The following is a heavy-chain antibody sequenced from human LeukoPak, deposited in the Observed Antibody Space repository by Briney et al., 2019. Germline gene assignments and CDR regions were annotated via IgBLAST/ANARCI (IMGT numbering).Heavy chain of an antibody. D-gene: IGHD1-26*01. Sequence: PSETLSLTCTVSGASISPDYWSWIWQPPGKGLEFIGYIYYTGGTNYNPSLKSRVTISVDTSKNQFSLKLISVTAADTAVYRCARLAKVESRSLAHYFDSWGQGALVTVSS. CDR1: GASISPDY. V-gene: IGHV4-59*01. CDR3: ARLAKVESRSLAHYFDS. J-gene: IGHJ4*02. CDR2: IYYTGGT.